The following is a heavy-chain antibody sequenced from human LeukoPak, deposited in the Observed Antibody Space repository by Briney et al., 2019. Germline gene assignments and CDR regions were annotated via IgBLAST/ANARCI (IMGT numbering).Heavy chain of an antibody. J-gene: IGHJ4*02. V-gene: IGHV3-66*01. Sequence: GGFLRLSCAASGFTVSSNYMSWVRQAPGKGLEWVSVIYSGGSTYYADSVKGRFTISRDNSKNTLYLQMNSLRAEDTAVYYCAREAGAMGGTFFDYWGQGTLVTVSS. CDR2: IYSGGST. D-gene: IGHD1-7*01. CDR3: AREAGAMGGTFFDY. CDR1: GFTVSSNY.